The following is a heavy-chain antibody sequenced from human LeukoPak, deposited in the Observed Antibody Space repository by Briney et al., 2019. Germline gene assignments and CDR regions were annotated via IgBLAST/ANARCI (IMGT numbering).Heavy chain of an antibody. CDR1: GDSLTSDY. D-gene: IGHD3-10*01. CDR2: IYYSGST. V-gene: IGHV4-59*08. J-gene: IGHJ6*03. Sequence: PSETLSLTCSVSGDSLTSDYWSWIRQSPGKGLEWVWYIYYSGSTNYNPSLQSRVTISEDTSKNQFSLKLRSVTAADTAVYYCARLIGQFGNYMDGWGKGTTVTVSS. CDR3: ARLIGQFGNYMDG.